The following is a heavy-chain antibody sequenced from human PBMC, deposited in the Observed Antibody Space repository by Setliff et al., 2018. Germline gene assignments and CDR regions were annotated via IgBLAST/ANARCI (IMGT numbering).Heavy chain of an antibody. CDR1: GYTFSRYG. V-gene: IGHV1-18*01. D-gene: IGHD2-15*01. Sequence: ASVKVSCKASGYTFSRYGISWVRQAPGQGLEWMGWISAYNGNTNYAQKLQGRDTMTTDTSTSTAYMELRSLRSDDTAVYYCARDKPDFVVVEAAARLDYWGQGSLVTVSS. J-gene: IGHJ4*02. CDR3: ARDKPDFVVVEAAARLDY. CDR2: ISAYNGNT.